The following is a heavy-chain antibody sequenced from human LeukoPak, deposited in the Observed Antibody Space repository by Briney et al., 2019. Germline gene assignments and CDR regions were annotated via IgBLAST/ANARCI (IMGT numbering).Heavy chain of an antibody. Sequence: GGSLRLSCAASGFTFSSYGMHWVRQAPGKGLEWVAFIRYDGSNKYYADSVKGRFTISRDNSKNTLYLQMNSLRAEDTAVYYCAKGAGPTIFASDYYYYMDVWGKGTTVTVSS. V-gene: IGHV3-30*02. J-gene: IGHJ6*03. D-gene: IGHD3-3*01. CDR1: GFTFSSYG. CDR2: IRYDGSNK. CDR3: AKGAGPTIFASDYYYYMDV.